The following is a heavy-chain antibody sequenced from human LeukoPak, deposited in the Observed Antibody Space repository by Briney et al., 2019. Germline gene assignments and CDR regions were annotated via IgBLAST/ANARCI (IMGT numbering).Heavy chain of an antibody. J-gene: IGHJ3*02. V-gene: IGHV4-39*01. Sequence: PSETLSLTCTVSGGSISSYYWSWIRQPPGKGLEWIGSIYYSGSTYYNPSLKSRVTISVDTSKNQFSLKLSSVTAADTAVYYCARRDYYGDYGAFDIWGQGTMVTVSS. CDR2: IYYSGST. CDR3: ARRDYYGDYGAFDI. D-gene: IGHD4-17*01. CDR1: GGSISSYY.